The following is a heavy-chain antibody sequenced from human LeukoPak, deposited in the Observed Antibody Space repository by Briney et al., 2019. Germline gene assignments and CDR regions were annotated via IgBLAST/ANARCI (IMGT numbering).Heavy chain of an antibody. CDR1: GSTFSDYY. CDR3: ARTPEGDFWSGYYQFDY. D-gene: IGHD3-3*01. V-gene: IGHV3-11*01. CDR2: ISSSGSTI. J-gene: IGHJ4*02. Sequence: GGSLRLSCAASGSTFSDYYMSWIRQAPGKGLEWVSYISSSGSTIYYADSVKGRFTISRDNAKNSLYLQMNSLRAEDTAVYYCARTPEGDFWSGYYQFDYWGQGTLVTVSS.